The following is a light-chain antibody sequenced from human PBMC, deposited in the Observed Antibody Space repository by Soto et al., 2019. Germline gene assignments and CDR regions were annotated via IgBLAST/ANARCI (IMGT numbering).Light chain of an antibody. CDR2: GAS. Sequence: EIFLTQYPATLSLSPGERATLSWGASQSLSKSLVWYQKKPGQAPRLLIDGASNRATGIPARFSGSGYGTDFTLTISSLENEDFEVYLCQQRSSWTLTFGGGTQVDIK. V-gene: IGKV3-11*01. CDR1: QSLSKS. J-gene: IGKJ4*02. CDR3: QQRSSWTLT.